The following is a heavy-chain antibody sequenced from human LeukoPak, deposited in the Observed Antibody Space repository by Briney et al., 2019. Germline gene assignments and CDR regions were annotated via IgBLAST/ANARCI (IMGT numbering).Heavy chain of an antibody. V-gene: IGHV1-69*06. CDR1: GGTFSSYA. CDR3: ARDRERYSYGYSWFDP. J-gene: IGHJ5*02. D-gene: IGHD5-18*01. CDR2: IIPIFGTA. Sequence: ASVKVSCKASGGTFSSYAISWVRQAPGQGLEWMGGIIPIFGTANYAQKFQGRVTITADKSTSTAYMELSSLRSEDTAVYYCARDRERYSYGYSWFDPWGQGTLVTVSS.